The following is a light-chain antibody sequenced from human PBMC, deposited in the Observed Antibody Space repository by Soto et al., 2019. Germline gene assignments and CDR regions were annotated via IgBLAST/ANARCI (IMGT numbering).Light chain of an antibody. CDR2: RAS. CDR3: QQSHDWPLT. J-gene: IGKJ4*01. V-gene: IGKV3-15*01. CDR1: QSVSSN. Sequence: EIVMTQSPATLSVSPGERATLSCRASQSVSSNLVWYQHKPGQAPRLLIYRASTRATGIPARFSGSGSGTEFTLTISSLQSEDFAVYFCQQSHDWPLTFGGGTKAEIK.